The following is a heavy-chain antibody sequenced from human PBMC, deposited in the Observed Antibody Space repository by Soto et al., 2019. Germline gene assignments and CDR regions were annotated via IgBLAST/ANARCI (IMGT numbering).Heavy chain of an antibody. J-gene: IGHJ2*01. CDR1: GGSISSGGYY. D-gene: IGHD3-9*01. CDR2: IYYSGST. Sequence: QVQLQESGPGLVKPSQTLSLTCTVSGGSISSGGYYWSWIRQHPGKGLEWIGYIYYSGSTYYNPSLKSRVTISVDTSKNQFSLKLSSVTAADTAVYYCAREGNDILTGPRQYFDLWGRGTLVTVSS. CDR3: AREGNDILTGPRQYFDL. V-gene: IGHV4-31*03.